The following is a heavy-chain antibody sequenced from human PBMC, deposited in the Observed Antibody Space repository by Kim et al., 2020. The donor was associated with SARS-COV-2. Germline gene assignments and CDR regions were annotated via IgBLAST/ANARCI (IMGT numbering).Heavy chain of an antibody. Sequence: GRFTISRDNAKNSLYLQMNSRGDEDAAVYYCARRRDYDFWSGYYPYYFDYWGQGTLVTVSS. V-gene: IGHV3-48*02. J-gene: IGHJ4*02. CDR3: ARRRDYDFWSGYYPYYFDY. D-gene: IGHD3-3*01.